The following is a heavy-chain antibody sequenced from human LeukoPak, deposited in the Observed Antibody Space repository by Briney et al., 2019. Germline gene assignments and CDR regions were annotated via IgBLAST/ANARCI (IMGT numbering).Heavy chain of an antibody. V-gene: IGHV4-4*07. CDR3: ARVLSSGYLERDAFDI. CDR2: IYTSGST. J-gene: IGHJ3*02. CDR1: GGSISSDY. D-gene: IGHD3-22*01. Sequence: SETLSLTCTVSGGSISSDYWSWIRQPAGKGLEWIGRIYTSGSTNYNPSLKSRVTMSVDTSKNQFSLKLSSVTAADTAVYYCARVLSSGYLERDAFDIWGQGTMVTVSS.